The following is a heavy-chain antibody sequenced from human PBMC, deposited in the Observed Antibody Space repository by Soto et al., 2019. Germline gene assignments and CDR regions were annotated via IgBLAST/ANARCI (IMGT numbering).Heavy chain of an antibody. J-gene: IGHJ4*02. Sequence: PGGSLRLSCAASGFTFSSYAMGWVRQAPGKGLEWVSAISGSGGSTYYADSVKGRFTISRDNSKNTLYLQMNSLRAEDTAVYYCATRGDFWSGYAFDYWGQGTLVTVSS. CDR2: ISGSGGST. CDR3: ATRGDFWSGYAFDY. D-gene: IGHD3-3*01. CDR1: GFTFSSYA. V-gene: IGHV3-23*01.